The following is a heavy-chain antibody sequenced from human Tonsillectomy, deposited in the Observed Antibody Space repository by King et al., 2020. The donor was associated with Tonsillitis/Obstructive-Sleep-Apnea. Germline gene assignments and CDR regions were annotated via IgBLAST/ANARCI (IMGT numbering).Heavy chain of an antibody. D-gene: IGHD6-13*01. CDR2: IIPIFGTA. CDR1: GGTFSSYA. V-gene: IGHV1-69*01. J-gene: IGHJ4*02. Sequence: VQLVESGAEVKKPGSSVKVSCKASGGTFSSYAISWVRQAPGQGLEWMGGIIPIFGTANYAQKFQGRVRITADESTSTAYMGLSSLRSEDTAVYYCARDPVSQDGTSYYFDYWGQGTLVTVSS. CDR3: ARDPVSQDGTSYYFDY.